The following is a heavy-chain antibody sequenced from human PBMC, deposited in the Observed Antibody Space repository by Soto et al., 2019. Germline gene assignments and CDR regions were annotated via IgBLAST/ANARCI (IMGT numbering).Heavy chain of an antibody. Sequence: QVQLQESGPGLVKPSQTLSLTCTVSGGSISSGGYYWSWIRQHLGKGLEWIGYIYYSGSTYYNPSLKCRVTISVDTSKNQFSLKLSSVTAADTAVYYCARGLAVTTVDYWGQGTLVTVSS. J-gene: IGHJ4*02. V-gene: IGHV4-31*03. CDR1: GGSISSGGYY. CDR2: IYYSGST. D-gene: IGHD4-4*01. CDR3: ARGLAVTTVDY.